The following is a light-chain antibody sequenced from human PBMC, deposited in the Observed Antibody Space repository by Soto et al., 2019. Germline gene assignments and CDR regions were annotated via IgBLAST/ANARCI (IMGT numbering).Light chain of an antibody. J-gene: IGKJ1*01. CDR3: VQGASWPWT. CDR2: RVS. Sequence: DVVMTQSPLSLSVTLGQPASISCRSSQSLVYSDGNTYLTWLQQRPGQSPRPLIYRVSDRDSGVPDRFSGSGSGNDFTLTISRVEAGDLGVYYCVQGASWPWTFGQGTKVEIK. V-gene: IGKV2-30*01. CDR1: QSLVYSDGNTY.